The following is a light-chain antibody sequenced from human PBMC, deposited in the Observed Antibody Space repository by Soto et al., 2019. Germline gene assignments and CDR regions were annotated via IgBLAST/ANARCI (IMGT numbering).Light chain of an antibody. CDR2: AVT. CDR3: SSYTGSKSYV. CDR1: SSDVGAYNY. V-gene: IGLV2-14*03. J-gene: IGLJ1*01. Sequence: QSALTQPASVSGSSGQSITSSCTGTSSDVGAYNYVSWYQQHPGKAPKLMIFAVTNRPSGVSNRFSGSKSGNTASLTISGLQAEDEADYYCSSYTGSKSYVFGTGTKVTVL.